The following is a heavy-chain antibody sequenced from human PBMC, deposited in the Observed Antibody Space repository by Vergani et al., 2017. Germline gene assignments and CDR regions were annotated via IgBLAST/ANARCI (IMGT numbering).Heavy chain of an antibody. J-gene: IGHJ5*02. V-gene: IGHV3-7*03. CDR2: IKQDGSEK. D-gene: IGHD5-12*01. CDR3: ARESSGGYDSEWFDP. CDR1: GFTFSSYW. Sequence: EVQLVESGGGLVQPGGSLRLSCAASGFTFSSYWMSWVRQAPGKGLEWVANIKQDGSEKYYVDSVKGRFTISRDNAKNSLYLQMNSLRAEDTAVYYCARESSGGYDSEWFDPWGQGTLVTVSS.